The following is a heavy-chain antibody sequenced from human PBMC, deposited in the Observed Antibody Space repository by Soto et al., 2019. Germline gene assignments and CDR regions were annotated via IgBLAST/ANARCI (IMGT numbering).Heavy chain of an antibody. Sequence: PSETLSLTCTVSGGSISSYYWSWIRQPPGKGLEWIGYIYYSGSTNYNPSLKSRVTISVDTSKNQFSLKLSSVTAADTAVYYCARRGRRRGYYYYYMDVWGKGTTVTVSS. CDR3: ARRGRRRGYYYYYMDV. J-gene: IGHJ6*03. V-gene: IGHV4-59*08. D-gene: IGHD3-10*01. CDR1: GGSISSYY. CDR2: IYYSGST.